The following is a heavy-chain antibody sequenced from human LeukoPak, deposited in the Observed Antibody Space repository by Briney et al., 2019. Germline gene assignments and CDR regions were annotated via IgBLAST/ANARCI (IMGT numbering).Heavy chain of an antibody. V-gene: IGHV3-23*01. Sequence: GGSLRLSCAASGFTFSSYAMSWVRQAPGKGLEWVSAISSSGGSTYYADSVKGRFTISRDNSKNTLYLQMNSLRAEDTAVYYCAKDLSYSSGWGDYYYYGMDVWGQGTMVTVSS. CDR2: ISSSGGST. CDR3: AKDLSYSSGWGDYYYYGMDV. D-gene: IGHD6-19*01. CDR1: GFTFSSYA. J-gene: IGHJ6*02.